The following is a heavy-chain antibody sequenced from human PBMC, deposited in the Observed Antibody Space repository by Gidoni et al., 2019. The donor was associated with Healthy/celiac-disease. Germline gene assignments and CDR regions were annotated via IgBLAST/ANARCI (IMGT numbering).Heavy chain of an antibody. Sequence: QVQLVQSGAEVKKPGASVKVSCKASGYTFTGYYMHWVRQAPGQGLEWMGWINPKSGGTNYEQKFQGRVTMTRDTSISKAYMELSRLRSDDTAVYDCASGESVSNYYGRDVWGQGTTVTVSS. D-gene: IGHD3-10*01. CDR1: GYTFTGYY. V-gene: IGHV1-2*02. CDR3: ASGESVSNYYGRDV. CDR2: INPKSGGT. J-gene: IGHJ6*02.